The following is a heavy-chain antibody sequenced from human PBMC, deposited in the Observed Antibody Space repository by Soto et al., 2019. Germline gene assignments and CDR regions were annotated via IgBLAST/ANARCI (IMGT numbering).Heavy chain of an antibody. CDR1: GGTFSSYA. V-gene: IGHV1-69*01. J-gene: IGHJ4*02. Sequence: QVQLVQSGAEVKKPGSSVKVSCKASGGTFSSYAISWVRQAPGQGLEWMGGIIPIFGTANYAQKFQGRVTITADESTSTAYMELSSLRAEDTAVYYCARDLEAGSSSSSYFDYWGQGTLVTVSS. CDR2: IIPIFGTA. CDR3: ARDLEAGSSSSSYFDY. D-gene: IGHD6-6*01.